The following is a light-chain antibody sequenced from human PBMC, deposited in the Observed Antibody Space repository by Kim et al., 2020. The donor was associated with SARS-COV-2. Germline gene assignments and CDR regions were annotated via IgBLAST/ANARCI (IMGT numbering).Light chain of an antibody. J-gene: IGLJ3*02. CDR1: SSNIGAGYD. V-gene: IGLV1-40*01. Sequence: QSVLTQPPSVSGAPVQRVTISCTGSSSNIGAGYDVHWYQQLPGTAPKLLIYGNSNRPSGVPDRFSGSKSGTSASLAITGLQAEDEADYYCQSYDSSLSAGVFGGGTQLTVL. CDR3: QSYDSSLSAGV. CDR2: GNS.